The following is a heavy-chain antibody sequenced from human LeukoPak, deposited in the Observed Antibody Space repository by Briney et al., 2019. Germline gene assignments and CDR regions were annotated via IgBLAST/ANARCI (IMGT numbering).Heavy chain of an antibody. J-gene: IGHJ5*02. CDR1: GDSISSGDYY. CDR2: ISSSGST. Sequence: SETLSLTCTVSGDSISSGDYYWSWIRQPAGKGLEWIGRISSSGSTNYNPSLKSRVTISVDTSKNQFSLKLSSVTAADTAVYYCARHSLAVWFEELEWFDPWGQGTLVTVSS. CDR3: ARHSLAVWFEELEWFDP. V-gene: IGHV4-61*02. D-gene: IGHD3-10*01.